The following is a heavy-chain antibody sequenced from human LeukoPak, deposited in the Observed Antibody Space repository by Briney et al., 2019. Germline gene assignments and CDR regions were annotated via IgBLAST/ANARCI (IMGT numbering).Heavy chain of an antibody. Sequence: SETLSLTCTVSGGSISNSGYYRGWIRQPPGKGPEWIGSMYYSGSTSHNPSLKSRITISVDTSKNQLSLRLSSVTAADTAIYYCAVVAANFDYWGQGTLVTVSS. CDR2: MYYSGST. CDR1: GGSISNSGYY. D-gene: IGHD2-15*01. CDR3: AVVAANFDY. V-gene: IGHV4-39*01. J-gene: IGHJ4*02.